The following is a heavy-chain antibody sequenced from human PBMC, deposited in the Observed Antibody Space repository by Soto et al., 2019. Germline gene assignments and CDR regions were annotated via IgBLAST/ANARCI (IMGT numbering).Heavy chain of an antibody. D-gene: IGHD2-15*01. V-gene: IGHV1-69*10. CDR1: GGTFSSYA. Sequence: ASVKVSCKSSGGTFSSYAISWVRQAPGQGLEGMGGIIPILGIANYAQKCQGRVTITADKSTSTAYMELSSLGLEDTAVYYCASPICGGSCYFNYSYYGMDVWGQGTTVTVSS. CDR3: ASPICGGSCYFNYSYYGMDV. J-gene: IGHJ6*02. CDR2: IIPILGIA.